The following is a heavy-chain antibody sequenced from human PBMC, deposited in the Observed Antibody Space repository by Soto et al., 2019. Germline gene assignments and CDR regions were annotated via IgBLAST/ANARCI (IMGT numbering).Heavy chain of an antibody. CDR3: ARAYERYYDILTGYGWFDP. CDR2: IIPIFGTA. D-gene: IGHD3-9*01. CDR1: GGTFSSYA. V-gene: IGHV1-69*01. Sequence: QVQLVQSGAEVKKPGSSVKVSCKASGGTFSSYAISWVRQAPGQGLEWMGGIIPIFGTANYAQKFQGRVTITADESTSTAYMELSSLRSEDTAVYYCARAYERYYDILTGYGWFDPWGQGTLVTVSS. J-gene: IGHJ5*02.